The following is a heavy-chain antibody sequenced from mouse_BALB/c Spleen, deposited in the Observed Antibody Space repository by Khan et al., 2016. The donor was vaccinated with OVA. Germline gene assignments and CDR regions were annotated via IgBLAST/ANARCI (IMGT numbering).Heavy chain of an antibody. J-gene: IGHJ1*01. Sequence: VQLQESGPGLVQPSQSLSITCTVSGFSLTSYGVHWVRQSPGKGLEWLGVIWRGGSTDSNAAFISRLSITTDNSKSQVFFKMNSLQADDTAIYYCVRKVYYYDYGFFDVWGAGTTVTVSS. CDR2: IWRGGST. CDR1: GFSLTSYG. D-gene: IGHD1-1*01. V-gene: IGHV2-2-2*01. CDR3: VRKVYYYDYGFFDV.